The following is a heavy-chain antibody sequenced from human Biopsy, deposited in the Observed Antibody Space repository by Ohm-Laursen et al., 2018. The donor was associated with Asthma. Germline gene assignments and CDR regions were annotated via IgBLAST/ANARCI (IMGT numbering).Heavy chain of an antibody. D-gene: IGHD3-10*01. J-gene: IGHJ4*01. CDR1: GFTFSSYG. CDR3: ARDFTIGSGSPFHF. V-gene: IGHV3-21*01. Sequence: GSLRLSCTASGFTFSSYGMHWVRQAPGKGLEWVSSISSLSRYKYYSDPLRGRVTISRDNAKSSLHLQMSSLRAEDTAVYFCARDFTIGSGSPFHFWGPGTLVTVSS. CDR2: ISSLSRYK.